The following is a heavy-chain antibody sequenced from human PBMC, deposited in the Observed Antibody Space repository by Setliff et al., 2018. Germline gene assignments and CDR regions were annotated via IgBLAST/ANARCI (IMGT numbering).Heavy chain of an antibody. CDR3: TVYNTGSSKDHY. D-gene: IGHD2-8*02. CDR1: GGSISSGYY. V-gene: IGHV4-38-2*02. CDR2: IYHSGST. J-gene: IGHJ4*02. Sequence: SETLSLTCTVSGGSISSGYYWGWIRQPPGKGLEWIGSIYHSGSTNYNPSLTSLVTISVDTSKNQFSLKLSSVTAADTAIYYCTVYNTGSSKDHYWGQGTPVTVSS.